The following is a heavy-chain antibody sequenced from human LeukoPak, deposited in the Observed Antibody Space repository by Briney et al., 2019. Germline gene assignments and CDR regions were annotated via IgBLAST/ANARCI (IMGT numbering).Heavy chain of an antibody. CDR1: GYTFTSYD. CDR2: MNPNSGNT. D-gene: IGHD3-10*01. Sequence: ASVKVSCKASGYTFTSYDINWVRQASGQGLEWMGWMNPNSGNTGYAQKFQGRVTMTRNTSISTAYMELSSLRSEDTAVYYCARGLGSSYYYYCYYMDVWGKGTTVTVSS. J-gene: IGHJ6*03. V-gene: IGHV1-8*01. CDR3: ARGLGSSYYYYCYYMDV.